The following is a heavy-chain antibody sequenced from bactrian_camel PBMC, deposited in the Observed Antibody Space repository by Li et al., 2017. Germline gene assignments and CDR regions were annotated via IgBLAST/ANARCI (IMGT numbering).Heavy chain of an antibody. CDR2: DNGVGTT. CDR3: AARNAGCSWARAIGERQLGSAANFGF. V-gene: IGHV3S53*01. CDR1: GSIQRTNR. Sequence: GGSVQAGGSLRLSCAASGSIQRTNRMGWFRQAPGKERDWIATDNGVGTTYYGDSVKGRFAISRDNAKNTVYLQMNSLKPEDTAMYYCAARNAGCSWARAIGERQLGSAANFGFWGQGTQVTVS. D-gene: IGHD6*01. J-gene: IGHJ6*01.